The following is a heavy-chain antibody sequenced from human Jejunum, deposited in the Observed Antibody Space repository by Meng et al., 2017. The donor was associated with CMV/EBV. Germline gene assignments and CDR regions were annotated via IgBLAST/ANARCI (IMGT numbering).Heavy chain of an antibody. D-gene: IGHD1-1*01. CDR1: IGSISPYY. CDR2: IYYRGST. V-gene: IGHV4-59*01. J-gene: IGHJ4*02. CDR3: ARGGDWNEGGRFDY. Sequence: SIGSISPYYWSAIRKPTGKGLEWIGYIYYRGSTNYNPSLKSRVTISVDTSKNHFSLKLSSVTAADTAVYYCARGGDWNEGGRFDYWGQGTLVTVSS.